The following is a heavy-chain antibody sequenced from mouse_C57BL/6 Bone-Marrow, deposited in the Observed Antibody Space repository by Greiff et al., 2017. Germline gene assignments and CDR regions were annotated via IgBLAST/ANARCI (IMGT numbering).Heavy chain of an antibody. Sequence: VKLQESGPELVKPGASVTISCKASGYAFSSSWMNWVKQRPGKGLEWIGRIYPGDGDTNYNGKVKGKATLTADKASSTAYMQLSSLTSEDSAVYFCASEGLTGPWFAYWGQGTLVTVSA. CDR3: ASEGLTGPWFAY. CDR2: IYPGDGDT. V-gene: IGHV1-82*01. CDR1: GYAFSSSW. D-gene: IGHD4-1*01. J-gene: IGHJ3*01.